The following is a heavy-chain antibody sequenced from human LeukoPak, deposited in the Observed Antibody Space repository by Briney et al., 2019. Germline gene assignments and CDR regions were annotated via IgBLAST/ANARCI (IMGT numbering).Heavy chain of an antibody. J-gene: IGHJ3*02. D-gene: IGHD5/OR15-5a*01. V-gene: IGHV4-59*01. CDR2: IYYSGST. CDR1: GGSISSYY. CDR3: AGSTSWEAFDI. Sequence: SETLSLTCTVSGGSISSYYWSWIRQPPGKGLEWIGYIYYSGSTNYNPSLKSRVTLSVDTSKNQFSLKLTSVTAADTAVYYCAGSTSWEAFDIWGQGTMVTVSS.